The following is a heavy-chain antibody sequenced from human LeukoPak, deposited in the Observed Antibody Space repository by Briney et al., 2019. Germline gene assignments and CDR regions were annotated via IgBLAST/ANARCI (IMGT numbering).Heavy chain of an antibody. CDR1: GFTFSSYS. CDR3: AKDTGSSGWYAEYFQH. CDR2: ISSSSSYI. J-gene: IGHJ1*01. Sequence: GGSLRLSCAASGFTFSSYSMNWVRQAPGKGLEWVSSISSSSSYIYYADSVKGRFTISRDNAKNSLYLQMNSLRAEDTAVYYCAKDTGSSGWYAEYFQHWGQGTLVTVSS. V-gene: IGHV3-21*01. D-gene: IGHD6-19*01.